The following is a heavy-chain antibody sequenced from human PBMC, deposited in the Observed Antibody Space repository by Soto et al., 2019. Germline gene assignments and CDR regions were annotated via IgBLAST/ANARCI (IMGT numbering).Heavy chain of an antibody. D-gene: IGHD7-27*01. Sequence: QVQLVQSGAEVKKPGASVKVSCKASGYTFTGYYMHWVRQAPGQGLEWMGWINPNSGGTNYAQKFQGRVTITADESTSTAYMELSSLRSEDTAVYYCARGPGDVFYYFDYWGQGTLVTVSS. CDR1: GYTFTGYY. CDR3: ARGPGDVFYYFDY. V-gene: IGHV1-2*02. CDR2: INPNSGGT. J-gene: IGHJ4*02.